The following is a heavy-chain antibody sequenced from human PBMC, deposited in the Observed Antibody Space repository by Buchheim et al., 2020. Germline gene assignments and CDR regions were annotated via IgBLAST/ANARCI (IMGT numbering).Heavy chain of an antibody. CDR3: ATHLKGASVVRTEDC. V-gene: IGHV4-39*01. Sequence: QLQLQESGPGLVKPSETLSLTCTVSGGSISSSSYYWGWIRQPPGKGLEWIGSIYYSGSTYYNPSLKSRVSISVDTSKNQFSLKLSSVTAADTAVYSCATHLKGASVVRTEDCWGQGTL. CDR1: GGSISSSSYY. J-gene: IGHJ4*02. CDR2: IYYSGST. D-gene: IGHD1-26*01.